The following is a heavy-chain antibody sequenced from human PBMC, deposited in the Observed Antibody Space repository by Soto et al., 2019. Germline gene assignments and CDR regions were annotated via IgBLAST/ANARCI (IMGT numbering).Heavy chain of an antibody. J-gene: IGHJ6*02. CDR1: GGSISSGGYY. Sequence: SETLSLTCTVSGGSISSGGYYWSWIRQHPGKGLEWIGYIYYSGSTYYNPSLKSRVTISVDTSKNQFSLKLSSVTAADTAVYYCASNLLESLNYYGSGRGYYYYGMDVWGQGTPVTVSS. D-gene: IGHD3-10*01. CDR3: ASNLLESLNYYGSGRGYYYYGMDV. V-gene: IGHV4-31*03. CDR2: IYYSGST.